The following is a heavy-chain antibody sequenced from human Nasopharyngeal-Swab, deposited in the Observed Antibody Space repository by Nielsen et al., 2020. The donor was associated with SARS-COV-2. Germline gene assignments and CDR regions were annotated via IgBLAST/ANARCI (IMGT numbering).Heavy chain of an antibody. Sequence: ASVKVSCKASGYTFATYDINWVRQATGQGIEWMGWMNPNSGNTGYAQKFQGRVTMTRNTSISTVYMELSSLRSEDTAVYYCARDDGDVPGITGSGPPGGYWGQGTLVTVSS. D-gene: IGHD6-13*01. J-gene: IGHJ4*02. V-gene: IGHV1-8*01. CDR1: GYTFATYD. CDR3: ARDDGDVPGITGSGPPGGY. CDR2: MNPNSGNT.